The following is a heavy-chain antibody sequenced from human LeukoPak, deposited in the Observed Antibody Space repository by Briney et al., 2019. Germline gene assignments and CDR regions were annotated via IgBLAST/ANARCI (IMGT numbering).Heavy chain of an antibody. J-gene: IGHJ4*02. CDR1: GFTFSDYY. V-gene: IGHV3-11*04. D-gene: IGHD4-17*01. Sequence: PGGSLRLSCAASGFTFSDYYMSWIRQAPGKGLEWISYISSSDSSIYYADSVKGRFTISRHNAKNSLALQMNSLRAEDTAVYYCARVSTVTTYFDYWGQGTLVTVSS. CDR3: ARVSTVTTYFDY. CDR2: ISSSDSSI.